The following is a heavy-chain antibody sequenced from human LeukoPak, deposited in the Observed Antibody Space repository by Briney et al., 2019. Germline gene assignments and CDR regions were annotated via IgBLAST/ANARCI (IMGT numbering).Heavy chain of an antibody. Sequence: GSLRLSCAASGFTFSSYSMNWVRQAPGKGLEWVSYISSSSSTIYYADSVKGRFTISRDNAKNSLYLQMNSLRAEDTAVYYCARSHYGSGSYYTYYFDYWGQGTLVTVSS. J-gene: IGHJ4*02. CDR1: GFTFSSYS. CDR3: ARSHYGSGSYYTYYFDY. D-gene: IGHD3-10*01. V-gene: IGHV3-48*04. CDR2: ISSSSSTI.